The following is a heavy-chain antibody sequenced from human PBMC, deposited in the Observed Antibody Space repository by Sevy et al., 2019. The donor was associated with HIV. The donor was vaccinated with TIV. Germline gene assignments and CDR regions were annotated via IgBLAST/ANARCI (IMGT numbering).Heavy chain of an antibody. V-gene: IGHV3-49*03. CDR3: TRAGFYDSSGYETNDAFDI. CDR2: IRSKAHGGTT. CDR1: GFTFGDYA. Sequence: GGSLRLSCTASGFTFGDYAMSWFRQAPGKGLEWVGFIRSKAHGGTTEYAASVKGRFTISRDDSKSIAYLQMNSLKTEDTAVYYCTRAGFYDSSGYETNDAFDIWGQGTMVTVSS. D-gene: IGHD3-22*01. J-gene: IGHJ3*02.